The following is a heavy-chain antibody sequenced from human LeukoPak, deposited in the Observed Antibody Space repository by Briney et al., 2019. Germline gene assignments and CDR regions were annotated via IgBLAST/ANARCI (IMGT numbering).Heavy chain of an antibody. V-gene: IGHV7-4-1*02. CDR3: ARAYLVVPAASNYYYYMDV. D-gene: IGHD2-2*01. J-gene: IGHJ6*03. CDR1: GYTFTSYA. Sequence: ASVKVSCKASGYTFTSYAMNWVRQAPGQGLEWMGWINTNTGNPTYAQGFTGRFVFSLDTSVSTAYLQISSLKAEDTAVYYCARAYLVVPAASNYYYYMDVWGKGTTVTVSS. CDR2: INTNTGNP.